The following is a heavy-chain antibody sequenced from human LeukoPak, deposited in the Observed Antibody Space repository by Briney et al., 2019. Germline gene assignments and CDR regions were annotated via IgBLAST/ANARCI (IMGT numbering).Heavy chain of an antibody. D-gene: IGHD4-11*01. V-gene: IGHV4-4*09. CDR2: VYTSGST. CDR1: GGSISGGY. J-gene: IGHJ4*02. Sequence: SETLSLTYTVSGGSISGGYWSWIRQPPGRGLEWIGYVYTSGSTNYNPSLKSRVTISVDTSKSQFALKLGSVTAADTAVYYCAKSYFDYSTYYSYYFNLWGQGALVTVSS. CDR3: AKSYFDYSTYYSYYFNL.